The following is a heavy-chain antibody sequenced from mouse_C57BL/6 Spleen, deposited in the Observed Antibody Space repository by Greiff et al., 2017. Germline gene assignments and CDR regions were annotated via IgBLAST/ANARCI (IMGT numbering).Heavy chain of an antibody. D-gene: IGHD1-1*01. J-gene: IGHJ2*01. CDR3: ARYYYGSSYGGSFDY. Sequence: VQLVESGAELVKPGASVKISCKASGYAFSSYWLNWVKQRPGKGLEWIGQIYPGDGDTNYNGKFKGKATLTADKSSSTAYMQLSSLTSEDSAVYCCARYYYGSSYGGSFDYWGQGTTLTVSS. CDR2: IYPGDGDT. CDR1: GYAFSSYW. V-gene: IGHV1-80*01.